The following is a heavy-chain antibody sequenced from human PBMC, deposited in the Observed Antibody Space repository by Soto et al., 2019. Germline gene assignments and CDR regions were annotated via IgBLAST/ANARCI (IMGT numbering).Heavy chain of an antibody. V-gene: IGHV5-51*01. Sequence: SLKISCKAIGYTFTNXXXXWVRQTPGKGLEWMGIIFPGDSDTRYNPSFEGQVTVSADESISTAYLQWNTLKASDTAMYYCVRPNFGALTHFDPWGQGTLVTVSS. D-gene: IGHD3-16*01. CDR3: VRPNFGALTHFDP. CDR1: GYTFTNXX. CDR2: IFPGDSDT. J-gene: IGHJ5*02.